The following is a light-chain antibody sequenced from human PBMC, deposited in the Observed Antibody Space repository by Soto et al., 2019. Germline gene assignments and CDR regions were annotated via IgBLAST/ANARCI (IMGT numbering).Light chain of an antibody. CDR1: QSVSSSY. J-gene: IGKJ2*01. CDR2: AAS. CDR3: QQYYSSLYT. Sequence: EIVLTQSPGTLSLSPGERATLSCRASQSVSSSYLAWYQQKPGQAPSLLIYAASSRATGIPDRFSGSGSGTDFTLTISRLEPEDFAVYYCQQYYSSLYTFGQGTKLEIK. V-gene: IGKV3-20*01.